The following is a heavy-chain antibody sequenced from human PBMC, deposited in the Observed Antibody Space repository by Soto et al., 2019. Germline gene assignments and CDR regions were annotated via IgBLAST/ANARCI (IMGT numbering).Heavy chain of an antibody. Sequence: PGGSLRLSCAASGFTFSTYAMSWVRQAPGKGLEWVLAISGSGGSTYYADSVKGQFTISRDNSKNTLYLEMNSLRAEDTAVYYCAKAKYPGATAGPSYFDCWGQGALVTVSS. CDR1: GFTFSTYA. D-gene: IGHD6-13*01. CDR2: ISGSGGST. V-gene: IGHV3-23*01. CDR3: AKAKYPGATAGPSYFDC. J-gene: IGHJ4*02.